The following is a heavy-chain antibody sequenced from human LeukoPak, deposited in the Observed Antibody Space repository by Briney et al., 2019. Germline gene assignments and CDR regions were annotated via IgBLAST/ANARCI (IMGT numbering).Heavy chain of an antibody. J-gene: IGHJ3*02. V-gene: IGHV4-38-2*02. D-gene: IGHD6-13*01. CDR2: IYHSGCT. CDR1: GYSISSGYY. Sequence: KPSETLSLTCTVSGYSISSGYYWGWIRQPPGKGLEWIGSIYHSGCTFYNPSLKSRVTISVDTSKNQCSLKLISVTAADTAVYYCARDRIAAAGGDAFDIWGQGTMVTVSS. CDR3: ARDRIAAAGGDAFDI.